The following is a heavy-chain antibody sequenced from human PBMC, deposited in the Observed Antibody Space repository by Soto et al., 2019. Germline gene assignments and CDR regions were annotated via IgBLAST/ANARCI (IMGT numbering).Heavy chain of an antibody. CDR1: GFSFVNYV. V-gene: IGHV3-33*01. D-gene: IGHD2-15*01. CDR3: ARDAAYCSGGDCQPDEGALDF. J-gene: IGHJ4*02. Sequence: GGSLRLSCAASGFSFVNYVMHWVRQAPGKGLECVAVIWYDGSNRYLADSVKGRFTISRDISKNTLYLQMNSLRAEDTAVYFCARDAAYCSGGDCQPDEGALDFWGQGTLVTVSS. CDR2: IWYDGSNR.